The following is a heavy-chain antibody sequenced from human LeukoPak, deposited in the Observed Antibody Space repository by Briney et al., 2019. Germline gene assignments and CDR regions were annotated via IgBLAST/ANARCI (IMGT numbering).Heavy chain of an antibody. CDR1: GFTFSAYE. V-gene: IGHV3-48*03. CDR2: ITSSGSTI. CDR3: ARVGGDRVAY. Sequence: PGGSLRLSCAASGFTFSAYEMNWVRQAPGKGLEWISYITSSGSTIYYADSVKGRFTISRDNAENSLFLQMNSLRPEDTAVYYCARVGGDRVAYWGQGTLVTVSS. J-gene: IGHJ4*02. D-gene: IGHD4-17*01.